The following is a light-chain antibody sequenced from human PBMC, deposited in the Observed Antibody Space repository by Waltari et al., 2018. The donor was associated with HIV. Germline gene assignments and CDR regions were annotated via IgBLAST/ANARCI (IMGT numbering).Light chain of an antibody. CDR1: SGTIASDS. CDR3: KSDGSSHQEWV. V-gene: IGLV6-57*01. CDR2: EYS. Sequence: NFMLTQPHSVSESPGKTVTISCTRSSGTIASDSVQWYQQRPGTSPTTVSYEYSHRPSGVPDRVSGTMDSSANSACRTISGLKHEGEADYYGKSDGSSHQEWVFGGGTMLTVL. J-gene: IGLJ3*02.